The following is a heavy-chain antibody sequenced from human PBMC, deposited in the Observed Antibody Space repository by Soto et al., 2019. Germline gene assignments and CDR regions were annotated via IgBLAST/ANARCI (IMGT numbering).Heavy chain of an antibody. CDR3: AKDPPYSSGWYGVDY. V-gene: IGHV3-23*01. Sequence: PGGSLRLSCAASGVTFSSYAMSWVRQAPGKGLEWVSAISGSGGSTYYADSVKGRFTISRDNSKDTLYLQMNSLRAEDTAVYYCAKDPPYSSGWYGVDYWGQGTLVTVSS. D-gene: IGHD6-19*01. J-gene: IGHJ4*02. CDR2: ISGSGGST. CDR1: GVTFSSYA.